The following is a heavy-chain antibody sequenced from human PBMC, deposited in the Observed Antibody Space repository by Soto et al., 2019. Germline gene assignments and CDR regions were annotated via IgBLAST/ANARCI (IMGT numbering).Heavy chain of an antibody. J-gene: IGHJ4*02. D-gene: IGHD6-13*01. Sequence: QVQLVQPGAEVKKPGASVKVSCKASGYTFTSYYMHWVRQAPGQGLEWMGIINPSGGSTSYAQKFQGRVTMTRDTSTSTVYMELSSLRSEDTAVYYCARGGARIAAAGTGVDFDYWGQGTLVTVSS. CDR1: GYTFTSYY. CDR3: ARGGARIAAAGTGVDFDY. V-gene: IGHV1-46*03. CDR2: INPSGGST.